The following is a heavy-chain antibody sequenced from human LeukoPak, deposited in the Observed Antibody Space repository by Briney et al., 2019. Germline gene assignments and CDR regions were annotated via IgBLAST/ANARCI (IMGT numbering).Heavy chain of an antibody. CDR3: ARHSCYDS. CDR2: IYAGDSST. CDR1: GFTFTTYS. D-gene: IGHD3-16*01. V-gene: IGHV5-51*01. Sequence: GESLKISCKGSGFTFTTYSFAWVRQMPGKGLGWRGVIYAGDSSTRYSPSFQGQVPISVDKSISTAYLQWSSLKASDSAIYYCARHSCYDSWGQGTLVTVSS. J-gene: IGHJ4*02.